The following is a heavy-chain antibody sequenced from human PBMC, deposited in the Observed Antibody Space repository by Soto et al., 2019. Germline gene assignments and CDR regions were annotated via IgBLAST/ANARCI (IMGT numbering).Heavy chain of an antibody. V-gene: IGHV4-31*03. D-gene: IGHD2-2*01. CDR3: ARGIVVVPAEPRRMGGMDV. CDR2: IYYSGST. CDR1: GGSISSAGYY. J-gene: IGHJ6*02. Sequence: QVQLQESGPGLVKPSQTLSLTCTVSGGSISSAGYYWSWIRQHPGKGLEWIGYIYYSGSTYYNPSLKSRVTISVDTSKNQFSLKLSSVTAADTAVYYCARGIVVVPAEPRRMGGMDVWGQGTTVTVSS.